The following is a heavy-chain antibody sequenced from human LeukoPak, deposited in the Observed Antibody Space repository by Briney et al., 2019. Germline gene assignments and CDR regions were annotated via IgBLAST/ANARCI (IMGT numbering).Heavy chain of an antibody. Sequence: PSETLSLTCAVYGGSFSGYYWSWIRQPPGKGLEWIGEINHSGSTNYNPSLKSRVTISVDTSKNQFSLKLSSVTAADTAVYYCARGNSGRITIFGVVITRLHRAFDIWGQGTMVTVSS. V-gene: IGHV4-34*01. CDR2: INHSGST. J-gene: IGHJ3*02. D-gene: IGHD3-3*01. CDR1: GGSFSGYY. CDR3: ARGNSGRITIFGVVITRLHRAFDI.